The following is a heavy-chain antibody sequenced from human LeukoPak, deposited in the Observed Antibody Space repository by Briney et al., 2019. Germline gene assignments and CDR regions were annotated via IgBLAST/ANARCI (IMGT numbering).Heavy chain of an antibody. V-gene: IGHV4-61*02. D-gene: IGHD6-13*01. J-gene: IGHJ1*01. Sequence: SQTLSLTCTVSGGSISSGSYYWRWIRQPAGKGMEWIGRIYNSGSTNYNPSLKSRVTISVDTSKNQLSLKLSSVTAAGTAVYYCARGLAAAGIVFQHWGQGTLVTVSS. CDR1: GGSISSGSYY. CDR2: IYNSGST. CDR3: ARGLAAAGIVFQH.